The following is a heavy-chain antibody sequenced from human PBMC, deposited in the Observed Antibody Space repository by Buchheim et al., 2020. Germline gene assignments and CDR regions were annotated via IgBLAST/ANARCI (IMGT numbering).Heavy chain of an antibody. V-gene: IGHV1-2*02. CDR1: GFTLTGYY. CDR2: INPDSGGT. Sequence: QVQLVQSGAEVKKPGASVKVSCKASGFTLTGYYMHWVRQAPGQGLEWMGWINPDSGGTNYAQKFQGRVTMTRGTSINRAYMELSSLTSDDSAVYYCARTSSFDYWGQGTL. CDR3: ARTSSFDY. J-gene: IGHJ4*02.